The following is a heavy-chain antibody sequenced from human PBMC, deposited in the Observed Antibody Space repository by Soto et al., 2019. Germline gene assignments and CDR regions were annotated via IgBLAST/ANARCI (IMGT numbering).Heavy chain of an antibody. J-gene: IGHJ4*02. CDR1: GFTFSSYA. D-gene: IGHD1-26*01. CDR2: ISGSGGST. Sequence: GGSLRLSCAASGFTFSSYAMSWVRQAPGKGLEWVSAISGSGGSTYYADSVKGRFTISRDNSKNTPYLQMNSLRAEDTSVYYCAKEGGLSGSYYISSSYYFDYWGQGTLVTVSS. V-gene: IGHV3-23*01. CDR3: AKEGGLSGSYYISSSYYFDY.